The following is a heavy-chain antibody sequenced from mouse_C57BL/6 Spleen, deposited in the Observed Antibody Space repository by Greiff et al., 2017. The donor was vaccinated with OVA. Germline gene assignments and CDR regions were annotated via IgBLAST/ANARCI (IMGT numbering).Heavy chain of an antibody. Sequence: QVQLQQSGPELVKPGASVKISCKASGYAFSSSRMNWVKQRPGKGLEWIGRIYPGDGDTNYNGKFKGKATLTADKSSSTAYMQLSSLTSEDSAVYFCARDDYDERLAYWGQGTLVTVSA. V-gene: IGHV1-82*01. CDR3: ARDDYDERLAY. J-gene: IGHJ3*01. CDR2: IYPGDGDT. CDR1: GYAFSSSR. D-gene: IGHD2-4*01.